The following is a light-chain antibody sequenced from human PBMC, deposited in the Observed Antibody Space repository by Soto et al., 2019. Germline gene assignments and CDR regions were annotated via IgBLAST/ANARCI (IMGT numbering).Light chain of an antibody. CDR3: QQYNSYPLT. J-gene: IGKJ4*01. CDR2: KAS. CDR1: QSISSW. V-gene: IGKV1-5*03. Sequence: DLQMTQSPSTLSAYVGDRVTITCRASQSISSWLAWYQQKPGKAPKLLIYKASSLESGVPSRFSGSGSGTEFTLTISSLQPDDFATYYCQQYNSYPLTFGGGTKVEIK.